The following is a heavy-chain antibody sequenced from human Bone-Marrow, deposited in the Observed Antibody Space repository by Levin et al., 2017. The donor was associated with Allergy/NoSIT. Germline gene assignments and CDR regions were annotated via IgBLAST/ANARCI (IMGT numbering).Heavy chain of an antibody. CDR2: ISSSGSTI. J-gene: IGHJ6*03. V-gene: IGHV3-48*03. CDR3: AREGLSVMTTVTPGANYYYYYYMDV. CDR1: GFTFSSYE. Sequence: GESLKISCAASGFTFSSYEMNWVRQAPGKGLEWVSYISSSGSTIYYADSVKGRFTISRDNAKNSLYLQMNSLRAEDTAVYYCAREGLSVMTTVTPGANYYYYYYMDVWGKGTTVTVSS. D-gene: IGHD4-17*01.